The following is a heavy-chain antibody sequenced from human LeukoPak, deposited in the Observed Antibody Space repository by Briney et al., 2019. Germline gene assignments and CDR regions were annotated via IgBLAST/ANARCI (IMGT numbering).Heavy chain of an antibody. V-gene: IGHV3-53*01. D-gene: IGHD5-24*01. CDR3: ASDGYNYFEF. CDR1: GFTSNY. Sequence: GGSLRLACAASGFTSNYMSWVRQAPGRGLEWISLIYSDGSTTFYADSVKGRFTISRDNSKNTFYLQMNRLRPEDTAVYYCASDGYNYFEFWGQGTLVIVSS. J-gene: IGHJ4*02. CDR2: IYSDGSTT.